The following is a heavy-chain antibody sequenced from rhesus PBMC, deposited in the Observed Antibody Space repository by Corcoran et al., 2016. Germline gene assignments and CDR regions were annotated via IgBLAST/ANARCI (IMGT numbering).Heavy chain of an antibody. D-gene: IGHD3-3*01. V-gene: IGHV4S10*01. CDR1: GGSISDSYR. CDR2: IYGSSSST. Sequence: QVQLQESGPGVVKPSETLSLTCAVSGGSISDSYRWSWIRQPPGKGLEWIGYIYGSSSSTNYNPSLKGRVTISKDTSKNQFSLKLSSVTAADTAVYYCASLYYNIWTGYATFDYWGQGVLVTVSS. J-gene: IGHJ4*01. CDR3: ASLYYNIWTGYATFDY.